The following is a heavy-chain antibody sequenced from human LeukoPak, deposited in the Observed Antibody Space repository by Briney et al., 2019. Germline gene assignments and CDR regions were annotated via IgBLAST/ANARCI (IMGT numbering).Heavy chain of an antibody. V-gene: IGHV3-23*01. CDR2: ISGSGGST. D-gene: IGHD4-23*01. CDR3: AKYGGHSLGFDY. J-gene: IGHJ4*02. CDR1: GFTFSNYG. Sequence: GGSLRLSCAASGFTFSNYGLSWVRQARGKGLEWVSAISGSGGSTYYADSVKGRFTISRDNSKNTLYLQMNSLRAEDTAIYYCAKYGGHSLGFDYWGQGTLVTVSS.